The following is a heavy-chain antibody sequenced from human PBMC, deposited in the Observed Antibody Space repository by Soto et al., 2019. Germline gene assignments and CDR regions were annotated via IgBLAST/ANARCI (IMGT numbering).Heavy chain of an antibody. J-gene: IGHJ6*02. CDR2: IYYSGST. CDR3: ARHKGDYDFWSGYGMDV. Sequence: PSEILSLTCTVSGGSISSSSYYWGWIRQPPGEGLEWIGRIYYSGSTYYTPSLKSRVTISVDTSKNQFSLKLRSVTAADTAVYYCARHKGDYDFWSGYGMDVWGQGTTVT. CDR1: GGSISSSSYY. D-gene: IGHD3-3*01. V-gene: IGHV4-39*01.